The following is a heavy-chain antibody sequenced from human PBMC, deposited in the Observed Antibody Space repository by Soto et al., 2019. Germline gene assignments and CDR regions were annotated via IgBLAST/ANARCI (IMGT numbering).Heavy chain of an antibody. D-gene: IGHD6-13*01. CDR2: IKQDGGEK. Sequence: VGSLRLSCAASGVTFSSYWMSWVRQAPGKGLEWVANIKQDGGEKYYVDSVKGRFTISRDNAKNSLYLQMNSLRVEDTALYYCARRYSSSWSGFDPWGQGTLVTVSS. CDR1: GVTFSSYW. V-gene: IGHV3-7*01. CDR3: ARRYSSSWSGFDP. J-gene: IGHJ5*02.